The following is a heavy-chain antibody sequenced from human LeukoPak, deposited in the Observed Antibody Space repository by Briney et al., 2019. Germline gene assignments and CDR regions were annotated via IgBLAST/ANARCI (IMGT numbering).Heavy chain of an antibody. CDR3: ARDYGFTGGWYKDNWFDP. CDR2: IYHSGST. D-gene: IGHD6-19*01. J-gene: IGHJ5*02. Sequence: SGTLSLTCTVSGDSISSTYWWTWVRQPPGKGLEWIGEIYHSGSTNYNPSLKSRITISVDKSKNQFSLKLNSVTAADTAVYFCARDYGFTGGWYKDNWFDPWGQGTLVTVSS. V-gene: IGHV4-4*02. CDR1: GDSISSTYW.